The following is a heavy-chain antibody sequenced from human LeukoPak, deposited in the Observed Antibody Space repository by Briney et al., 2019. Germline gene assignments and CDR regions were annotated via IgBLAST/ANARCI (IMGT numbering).Heavy chain of an antibody. CDR1: RGTFSSYA. Sequence: SVKVSCKASRGTFSSYAISWVRQAPGQGLEWMGGIIPIFGTANYAQKFQGRVTITTDESTSTAYMELSSLRSEDTAVYYCARHSIPYYYDSSGYYSHAFDIWGQGTMVTVSS. CDR3: ARHSIPYYYDSSGYYSHAFDI. D-gene: IGHD3-22*01. V-gene: IGHV1-69*05. CDR2: IIPIFGTA. J-gene: IGHJ3*02.